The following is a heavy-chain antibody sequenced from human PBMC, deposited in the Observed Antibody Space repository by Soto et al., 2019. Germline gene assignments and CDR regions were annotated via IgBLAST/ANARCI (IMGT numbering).Heavy chain of an antibody. V-gene: IGHV4-4*02. J-gene: IGHJ5*02. CDR3: AREIVTAGGNNYFDP. CDR1: GGTVASSHW. D-gene: IGHD2-21*02. Sequence: SETLSLTCGVSGGTVASSHWWSWVRQSPGRGLEWIGNVYHTGDTNFNPSLQSRVTFSVDKSNNQFSLRLTSVTAADTAVYFCAREIVTAGGNNYFDPWGPGTMVTVYS. CDR2: VYHTGDT.